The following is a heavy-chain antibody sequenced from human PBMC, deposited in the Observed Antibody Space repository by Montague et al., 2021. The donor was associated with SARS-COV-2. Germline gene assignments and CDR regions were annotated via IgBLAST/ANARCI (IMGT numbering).Heavy chain of an antibody. CDR2: INHSGST. J-gene: IGHJ6*02. D-gene: IGHD1-20*01. CDR1: GGSLSGYY. V-gene: IGHV4-34*01. Sequence: SETLSLTCAVYGGSLSGYYWSWIRQHPGKGLEWIGEINHSGSTNYDPSLKSRVTISLDTSKNQFSLKLSSVTAADTAVYYCARGRRRYNWRDETSYYYGMDVWGQETTVTVSS. CDR3: ARGRRRYNWRDETSYYYGMDV.